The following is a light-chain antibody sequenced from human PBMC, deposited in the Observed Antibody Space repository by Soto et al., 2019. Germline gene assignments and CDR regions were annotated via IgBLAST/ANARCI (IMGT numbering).Light chain of an antibody. Sequence: QSALTQPASVSGSPGQSITISCTGTSSDVGGYNSVSWYQQHPGKAPKLMIYEVSNRPSGVSNRFSGSKSGNTASLTISGLQAEDEADYYCSSYTSSSSPYVILGGGTKVTVL. CDR2: EVS. J-gene: IGLJ2*01. CDR3: SSYTSSSSPYVI. CDR1: SSDVGGYNS. V-gene: IGLV2-14*01.